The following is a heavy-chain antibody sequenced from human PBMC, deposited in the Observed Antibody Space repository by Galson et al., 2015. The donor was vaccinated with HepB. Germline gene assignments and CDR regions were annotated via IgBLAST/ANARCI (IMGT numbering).Heavy chain of an antibody. Sequence: SLRLSCAASGLTFSSYAMHWVRQAPGKGLEWVAVISYDGSNKYYADSVKGRFTISRDNAKNTLYLQVNSLRAEDTAVYYCARLHSFWATSGAYYYAMDVWGQGTTVTVSS. CDR2: ISYDGSNK. CDR3: ARLHSFWATSGAYYYAMDV. V-gene: IGHV3-30*04. CDR1: GLTFSSYA. J-gene: IGHJ6*02. D-gene: IGHD5-12*01.